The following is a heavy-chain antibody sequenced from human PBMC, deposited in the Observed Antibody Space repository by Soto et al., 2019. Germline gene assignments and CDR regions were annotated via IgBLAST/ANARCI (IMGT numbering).Heavy chain of an antibody. V-gene: IGHV4-59*08. D-gene: IGHD5-12*01. CDR3: ARHSNDYRKSFDY. CDR1: GGSISGYY. Sequence: QLQLQESGPGLVKPSETLSLTCTVSGGSISGYYWSWIRQPPGKGLEWIAYIYYSGSSNSNPSLKSRVTISVDTSKNQFSLKLSSVTAADTAVYYCARHSNDYRKSFDYWGQGTLVTVSS. J-gene: IGHJ4*02. CDR2: IYYSGSS.